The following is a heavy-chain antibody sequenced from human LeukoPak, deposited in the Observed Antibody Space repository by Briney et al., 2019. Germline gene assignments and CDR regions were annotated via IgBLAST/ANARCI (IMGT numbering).Heavy chain of an antibody. CDR3: ARDGGYYDILTGYLSPYFDY. CDR2: ISSSGSTI. CDR1: GFTFSSHW. V-gene: IGHV3-48*04. Sequence: PGGSLRLSCAASGFTFSSHWMSRVRQAPGKGLEWASYISSSGSTIYYADSVKGRFTISRDNAKNSLYLQKNSLRAEDTAVYYCARDGGYYDILTGYLSPYFDYWGQGTLVTVSS. D-gene: IGHD3-9*01. J-gene: IGHJ4*02.